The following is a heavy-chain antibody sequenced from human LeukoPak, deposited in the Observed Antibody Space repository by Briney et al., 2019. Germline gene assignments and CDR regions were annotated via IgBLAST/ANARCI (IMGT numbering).Heavy chain of an antibody. CDR1: GYTLPDYF. J-gene: IGHJ6*03. CDR2: INPNSGGT. D-gene: IGHD3-10*01. V-gene: IGHV1-2*02. CDR3: ARGGDMDV. Sequence: GSVKVSCKASGYTLPDYFIHWVRQAPGQGLEWMGWINPNSGGTNYAQNFQGRVTVTRDTSISTAYVELSSLRSDDTAVYHCARGGDMDVWGKGTTVTVSS.